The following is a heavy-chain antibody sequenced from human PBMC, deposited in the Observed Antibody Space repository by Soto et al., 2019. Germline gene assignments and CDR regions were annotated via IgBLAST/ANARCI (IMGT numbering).Heavy chain of an antibody. D-gene: IGHD3-10*01. Sequence: QVQLVESGGGVVQPGRSLRLSCAASEFTFSNYGMHWVRQAPGKGLEWVAVILNDGSNRYHADSVKDRFTISRENSKNTLYLQMNSLRAEDTAVYYGARDDEYSGNGMDVWGQGTTVTVS. V-gene: IGHV3-33*01. CDR3: ARDDEYSGNGMDV. CDR2: ILNDGSNR. J-gene: IGHJ6*02. CDR1: EFTFSNYG.